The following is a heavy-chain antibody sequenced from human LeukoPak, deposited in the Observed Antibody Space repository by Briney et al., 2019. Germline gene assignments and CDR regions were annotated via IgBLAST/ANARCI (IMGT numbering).Heavy chain of an antibody. CDR3: ARERTTIVSGTTIGAY. CDR2: ITGSGDTI. CDR1: GFTFSSYE. D-gene: IGHD2/OR15-2a*01. J-gene: IGHJ4*02. V-gene: IGHV3-48*03. Sequence: GGSLRLSCSASGFTFSSYEMNRVRQAPGKGLEWISYITGSGDTIYYADSVKGRFTISRDNAKNSLFLQMNSLTADDTAVYYCARERTTIVSGTTIGAYWGQGTLVTVSS.